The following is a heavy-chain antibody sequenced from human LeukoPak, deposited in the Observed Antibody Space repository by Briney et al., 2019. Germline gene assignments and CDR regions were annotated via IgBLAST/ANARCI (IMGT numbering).Heavy chain of an antibody. CDR1: GYTLTSYD. D-gene: IGHD2-2*01. CDR3: ARGLVVVPAVLDY. Sequence: ASVKACCKASGYTLTSYDINCGRQATGPRLEGMRWMNTNSGNAGYAQKFQGRVTMTKNTSISTAYMELSSLRCEGAAVYCCARGLVVVPAVLDYWGQGTLVTVPS. V-gene: IGHV1-8*01. CDR2: MNTNSGNA. J-gene: IGHJ4*02.